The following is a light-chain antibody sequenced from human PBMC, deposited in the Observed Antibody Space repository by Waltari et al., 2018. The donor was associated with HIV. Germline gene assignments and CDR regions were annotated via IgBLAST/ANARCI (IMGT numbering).Light chain of an antibody. J-gene: IGLJ2*01. V-gene: IGLV3-21*03. CDR1: TIGTKS. Sequence: SYVLTQPPSVSVAPGKTATITCGGDTIGTKSVQLYQQRPGQAPVLVVYHDNNRPSGVPERFSGSNSGDTATLTISRVEAGDEADYYCQAWYHSDDPIFFGGGTQLTVL. CDR2: HDN. CDR3: QAWYHSDDPIF.